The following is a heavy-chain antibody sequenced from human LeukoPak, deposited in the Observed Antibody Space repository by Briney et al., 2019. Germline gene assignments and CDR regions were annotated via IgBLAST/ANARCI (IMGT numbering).Heavy chain of an antibody. V-gene: IGHV4-31*03. CDR2: IYYSGST. CDR1: GGSISSGGYY. CDR3: ARGQYDSSGYYYDDY. J-gene: IGHJ4*02. D-gene: IGHD3-22*01. Sequence: SQTLSLTCTVSGGSISSGGYYWSWIRQHPGKGLEWIGYIYYSGSTYCNPSLKSRVTISVDTSKNQFSLKLSSVTAADTAVYYCARGQYDSSGYYYDDYWGQGTLVTVSS.